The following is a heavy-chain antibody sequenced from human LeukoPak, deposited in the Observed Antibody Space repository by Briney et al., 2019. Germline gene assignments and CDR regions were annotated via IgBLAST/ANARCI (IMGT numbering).Heavy chain of an antibody. J-gene: IGHJ6*03. Sequence: PSETLSLTCTVSGGSISSYYWSWIRQPPGKGLEWIGYIYYSGSTNYNPSLKSRVTISVDTSKNQFSLKLSSVTAADTAVYYCARVGRQLLGYYYYYMDVWGKGTTVTVSS. CDR3: ARVGRQLLGYYYYYMDV. CDR2: IYYSGST. V-gene: IGHV4-59*01. CDR1: GGSISSYY. D-gene: IGHD5-18*01.